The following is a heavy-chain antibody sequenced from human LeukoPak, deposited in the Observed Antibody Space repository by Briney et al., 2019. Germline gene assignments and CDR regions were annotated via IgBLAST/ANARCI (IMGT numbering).Heavy chain of an antibody. CDR1: GGTMSRYY. J-gene: IGHJ4*02. V-gene: IGHV4-59*01. D-gene: IGHD3-3*02. CDR2: MYYSGST. CDR3: ARSSTGSYFDY. Sequence: SETLSLTCTVSGGTMSRYYWSWIRQPPGKGLEWIGYMYYSGSTKYNPSLKSRVTISVDTSKNQFSLKLSSVTAADTAVYYCARSSTGSYFDYWGQGTLVTVSS.